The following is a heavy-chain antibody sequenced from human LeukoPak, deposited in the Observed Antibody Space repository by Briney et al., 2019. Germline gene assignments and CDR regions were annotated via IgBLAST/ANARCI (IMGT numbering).Heavy chain of an antibody. D-gene: IGHD5-18*01. Sequence: GGSLRLSCAVSGFTFADYAMNWVRQVPGRGLGWVSGINWNGRITEYADSVKDRITISRQNTKNSLYLYMNNLGGEDTALYFCARGSVQLWLRDTYYYMDVWGKGTTVTVSS. CDR2: INWNGRIT. J-gene: IGHJ6*03. V-gene: IGHV3-20*04. CDR1: GFTFADYA. CDR3: ARGSVQLWLRDTYYYMDV.